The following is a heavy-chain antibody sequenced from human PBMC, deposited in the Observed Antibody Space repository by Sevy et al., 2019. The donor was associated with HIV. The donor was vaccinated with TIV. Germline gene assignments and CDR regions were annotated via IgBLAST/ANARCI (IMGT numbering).Heavy chain of an antibody. D-gene: IGHD3-10*01. CDR3: AKGPPMVRGVIIEYFQH. CDR1: GFTFSSYA. CDR2: ISGSGGST. V-gene: IGHV3-23*01. J-gene: IGHJ1*01. Sequence: GGSLRLSCAASGFTFSSYAMSWVRQAPGKGLEWVSAISGSGGSTYYADSVKGRFTISRDNSKNTLYLQMNSLRAEDTAVYYCAKGPPMVRGVIIEYFQHWGQCTLVTVSS.